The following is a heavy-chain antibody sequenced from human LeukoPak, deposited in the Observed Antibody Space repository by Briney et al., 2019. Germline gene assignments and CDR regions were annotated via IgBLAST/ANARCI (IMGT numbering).Heavy chain of an antibody. J-gene: IGHJ4*02. D-gene: IGHD3-10*01. V-gene: IGHV4-30-4*01. CDR1: SGSISSGDYY. CDR2: IYYSGST. CDR3: ARGMVRGEGVAY. Sequence: PSQTLSLTCTVSSGSISSGDYYWSWIRQPPGKGLEWIGYIYYSGSTYYNPSLKSRVTISVDTSKNQFSLKLSSVTAADTAVYYCARGMVRGEGVAYWGQGTLVTVSS.